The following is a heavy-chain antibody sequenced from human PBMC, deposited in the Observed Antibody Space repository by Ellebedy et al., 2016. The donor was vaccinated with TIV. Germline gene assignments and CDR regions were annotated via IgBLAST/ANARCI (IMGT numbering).Heavy chain of an antibody. Sequence: SETLSLTXTVSGGSISSGSYYWSWIRQHPGKGLEWIGYIYYSGSTYYNPSLKSRVSISVDTSKNQFSLKLRFVTAADTAIYYCARAYYYGSGEPIWFDPWGPGTLVTVSS. CDR1: GGSISSGSYY. J-gene: IGHJ5*02. CDR3: ARAYYYGSGEPIWFDP. V-gene: IGHV4-31*03. D-gene: IGHD3-10*01. CDR2: IYYSGST.